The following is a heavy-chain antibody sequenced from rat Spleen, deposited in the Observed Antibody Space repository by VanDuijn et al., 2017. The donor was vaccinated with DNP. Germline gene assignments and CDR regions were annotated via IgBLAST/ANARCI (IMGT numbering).Heavy chain of an antibody. CDR2: ITSSGGST. Sequence: EVQLVESGGDLVQPGRSLKLSCVASGFTFNNYWMTWIRQVPGKGLEWVASITSSGGSTYYPDSVKGRFTISRDNAKNTLYLQMNSLRSEDTATYYCAREMRFWGPGTMVTVSS. V-gene: IGHV5-31*01. CDR3: AREMRF. CDR1: GFTFNNYW. J-gene: IGHJ1*01.